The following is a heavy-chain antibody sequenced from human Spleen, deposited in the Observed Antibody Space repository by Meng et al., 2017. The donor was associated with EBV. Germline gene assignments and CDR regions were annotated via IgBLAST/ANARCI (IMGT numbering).Heavy chain of an antibody. Sequence: VQCGDEVKKPGASVKVSCEASGYSFTSHYLHWVRQVPGQGLEWMGVTNPSGGSTSHAQKFQGRLTMTRDTSRDQVVLTMSNIDPVDTATYYCAQNLPSFYYGDGGRFDSWGQGTLVTVSS. J-gene: IGHJ5*01. CDR2: TNPSGGST. D-gene: IGHD4-17*01. CDR3: AQNLPSFYYGDGGRFDS. V-gene: IGHV1-46*01. CDR1: GYSFTSHY.